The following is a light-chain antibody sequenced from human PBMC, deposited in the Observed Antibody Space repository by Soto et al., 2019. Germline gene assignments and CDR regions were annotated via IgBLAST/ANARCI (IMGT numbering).Light chain of an antibody. V-gene: IGKV3-20*01. CDR1: QSVSGRY. CDR3: QQYGSTPWT. J-gene: IGKJ1*01. Sequence: EIVLTQSPGTLSLSPGERATLSCRASQSVSGRYLAWYQQKPGQAPRPLIYGASSRASGIPDRFSGSGSGTDFTLTISRLEPEDFAVYYCQQYGSTPWTFGQATKVEIK. CDR2: GAS.